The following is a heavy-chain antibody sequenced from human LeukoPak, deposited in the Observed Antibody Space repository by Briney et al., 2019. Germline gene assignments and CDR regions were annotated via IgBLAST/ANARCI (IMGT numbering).Heavy chain of an antibody. CDR3: RSNWPGVLDY. V-gene: IGHV3-53*01. CDR2: IYSGGNT. J-gene: IGHJ4*02. CDR1: GLTFDNNY. Sequence: GGSLRLSCAASGLTFDNNYMSWVRQAPGEGLEWVSVIYSGGNTYYADSVKGRFTIYRDNSKNTLYLQMNSLRAEDTAVYYCRSNWPGVLDYWGQGTLVTVSS. D-gene: IGHD1-1*01.